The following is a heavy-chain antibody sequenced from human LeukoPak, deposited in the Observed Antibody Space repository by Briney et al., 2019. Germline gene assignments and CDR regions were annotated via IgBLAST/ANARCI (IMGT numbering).Heavy chain of an antibody. J-gene: IGHJ4*02. V-gene: IGHV3-7*03. CDR3: ARVDSGYDSVDY. CDR2: IKQDGSEK. CDR1: GFTFSSYW. D-gene: IGHD5-12*01. Sequence: GRSLRLSCSASGFTFSSYWMSWVRQAPGKGLEWVANIKQDGSEKYYVDSVKGRFTISRDNAKNSLYLQMNSLRAEDTAVYYCARVDSGYDSVDYWGQGTLVTVSS.